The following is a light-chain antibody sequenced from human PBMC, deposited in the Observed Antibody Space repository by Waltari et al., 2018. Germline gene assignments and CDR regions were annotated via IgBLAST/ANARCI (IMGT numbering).Light chain of an antibody. J-gene: IGLJ2*01. Sequence: SFVLTQPPSLSVAPGKTATITCAGDNLRSKSVHWYQQKPGQAPVVVIFYDFDRPSGSPGRFSGANSGNAATLTIRSVEAGDEADYFCHVWDSSSEQVVFGGGTKLTVL. CDR1: NLRSKS. V-gene: IGLV3-21*04. CDR2: YDF. CDR3: HVWDSSSEQVV.